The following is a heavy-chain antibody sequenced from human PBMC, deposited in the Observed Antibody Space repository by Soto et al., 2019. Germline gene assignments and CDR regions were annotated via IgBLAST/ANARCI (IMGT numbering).Heavy chain of an antibody. CDR2: IYYSGST. CDR1: GGSISSGDYY. V-gene: IGHV4-30-4*01. CDR3: AKSSSWYGWFDP. Sequence: SETLSLTCTVSGGSISSGDYYWSWIRQPPGKGLEWIGYIYYSGSTYYNPSLKSRVTISVDTSKNQFSLKLSSVTAADTAVYYCAKSSSWYGWFDPWGQGTLVPVSS. D-gene: IGHD6-13*01. J-gene: IGHJ5*02.